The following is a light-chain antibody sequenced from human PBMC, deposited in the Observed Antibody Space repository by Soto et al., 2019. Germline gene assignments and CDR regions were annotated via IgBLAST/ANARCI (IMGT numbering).Light chain of an antibody. V-gene: IGLV4-69*01. Sequence: QPVLTQSPSASASLGASVKLTCTLSSGHSSYAIAWHQQQPEKGPRYLMTLNSDGSHSKGDGLPDRFSGSISGAERYLTISSLHSEDEADYYCQTWGTGDWVFGGGTKLIVL. CDR2: LNSDGSH. CDR1: SGHSSYA. CDR3: QTWGTGDWV. J-gene: IGLJ3*02.